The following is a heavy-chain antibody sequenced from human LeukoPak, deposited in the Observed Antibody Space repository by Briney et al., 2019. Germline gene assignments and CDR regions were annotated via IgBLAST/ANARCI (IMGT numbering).Heavy chain of an antibody. J-gene: IGHJ6*02. CDR1: GFTFDDYA. V-gene: IGHV3-43D*03. CDR2: ISWDGGST. Sequence: GGSLRLSCAASGFTFDDYAMHWVRQAPGKGLEWVSLISWDGGSTYYADSVKGRFTISRDNSKNSLYLQMNSLRAEDTALYYCAKDSLRGSSSWYRDYYYYGMDVWGQGTTVTVS. D-gene: IGHD6-13*01. CDR3: AKDSLRGSSSWYRDYYYYGMDV.